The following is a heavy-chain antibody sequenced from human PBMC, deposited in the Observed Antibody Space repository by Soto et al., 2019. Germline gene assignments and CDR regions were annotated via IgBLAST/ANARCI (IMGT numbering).Heavy chain of an antibody. J-gene: IGHJ6*03. CDR1: GFTFSSYA. CDR3: TTLLPDCSSTSCWEYMDV. CDR2: IKSKTDGGTT. D-gene: IGHD2-2*01. Sequence: GGSLRLSCAASGFTFSSYAMSWVRQAPGKGLEWVGRIKSKTDGGTTDYAAPVKGRFTISRDDSKNTLYLQMNSLKTEDTAVYYCTTLLPDCSSTSCWEYMDVWGKGTTVTVSS. V-gene: IGHV3-15*01.